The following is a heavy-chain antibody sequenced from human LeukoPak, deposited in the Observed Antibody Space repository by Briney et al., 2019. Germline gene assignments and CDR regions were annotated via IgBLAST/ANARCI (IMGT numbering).Heavy chain of an antibody. CDR1: GGSISSGGYS. J-gene: IGHJ4*02. CDR2: IYHSQST. Sequence: SETLSLTCAVSGGSISSGGYSWSWIRQPPGKGLEWIGYIYHSQSTNYNPSLKSRVTISEDRSKNQFSLKLSSVTAADTAVYYCARGDTRPDYWGQGILVTVSS. CDR3: ARGDTRPDY. V-gene: IGHV4-30-2*01.